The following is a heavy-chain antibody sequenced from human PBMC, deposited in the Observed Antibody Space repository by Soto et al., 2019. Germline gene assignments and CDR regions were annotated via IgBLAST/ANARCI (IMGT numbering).Heavy chain of an antibody. D-gene: IGHD3-22*01. V-gene: IGHV3-15*07. CDR2: IKSKIDGGTT. CDR1: GFTFTNAW. J-gene: IGHJ4*01. CDR3: TTDSYSTIIIVRFDY. Sequence: GGSLRLSCAASGFTFTNAWINWVRQAPGKGLEWVGRIKSKIDGGTTDFAAPVKGRFAISRDDSNNMVYLQMNSLKIEDTAVYYCTTDSYSTIIIVRFDYWGHGTLVTVSS.